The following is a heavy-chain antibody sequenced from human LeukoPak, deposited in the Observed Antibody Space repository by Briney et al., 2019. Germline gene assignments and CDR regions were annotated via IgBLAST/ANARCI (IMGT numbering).Heavy chain of an antibody. CDR1: GGSISSYY. V-gene: IGHV4-4*07. D-gene: IGHD2-2*01. J-gene: IGHJ3*02. CDR2: IYTSGST. Sequence: SETLSLTCTVSGGSISSYYWSWIRQPAGKGLEWIGRIYTSGSTNYNPSLKSRVTMSVDTSENQFSLKLSSVTAADTAVYYCARDRVVVPAAMDAFDIWGQGTMVTVSS. CDR3: ARDRVVVPAAMDAFDI.